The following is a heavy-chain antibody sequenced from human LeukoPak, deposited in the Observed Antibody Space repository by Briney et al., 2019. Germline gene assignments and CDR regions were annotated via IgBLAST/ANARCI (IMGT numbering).Heavy chain of an antibody. Sequence: GGSLRLSCAASEFTFSNYWMTWVRQAPGKGLEWVANIKEDGSDKYFVDSVKGRFTISRDNAKNSLYLQMNNLRAEDTAVYYCARDVGYFRFDYWGQGTLVTVSS. CDR1: EFTFSNYW. J-gene: IGHJ4*02. V-gene: IGHV3-7*01. D-gene: IGHD5-18*01. CDR3: ARDVGYFRFDY. CDR2: IKEDGSDK.